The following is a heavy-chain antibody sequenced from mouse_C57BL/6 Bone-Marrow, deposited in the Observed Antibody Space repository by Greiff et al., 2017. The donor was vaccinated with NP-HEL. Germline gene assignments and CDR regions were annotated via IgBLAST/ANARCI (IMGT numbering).Heavy chain of an antibody. J-gene: IGHJ4*01. CDR3: ARKTTVVAYYYAMDY. D-gene: IGHD1-1*01. V-gene: IGHV1-74*01. CDR2: IHPSDSDT. CDR1: GYTFTSYW. Sequence: QVQLQQPGAELVKPGASVKVSCKASGYTFTSYWMHWVKQRPGQGLEWIGRIHPSDSDTNYNQKFKGKATLTVDKSSSTAYMQLSSLTSEDSAVYYCARKTTVVAYYYAMDYWGQGTSVTVSS.